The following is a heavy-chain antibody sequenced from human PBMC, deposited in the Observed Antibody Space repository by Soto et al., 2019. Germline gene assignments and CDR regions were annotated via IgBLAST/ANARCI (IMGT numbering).Heavy chain of an antibody. CDR3: ARGRSSSWYQGTANDY. V-gene: IGHV4-34*01. J-gene: IGHJ4*02. Sequence: SETLSLTCAVYGGSFSGYYWSWIRQPPGKGLEWIGEINHSGSTNYNPSLKSRVTISVDTSKNQFSLKLSSVTAADTAVYYCARGRSSSWYQGTANDYWGQGTLVTVSS. D-gene: IGHD6-13*01. CDR1: GGSFSGYY. CDR2: INHSGST.